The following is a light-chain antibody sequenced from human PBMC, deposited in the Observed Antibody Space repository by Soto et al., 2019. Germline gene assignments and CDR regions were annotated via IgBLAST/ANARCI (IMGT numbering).Light chain of an antibody. Sequence: EIVLTQSPGALSLSPGERATLSCRASQSVSSYLAWYQQKPGQAPRLLISGASSRTTYFPDRFSGSGSGTDFSLTISRLEPEDSEVYYCQQYSSPPRTFGQGTKVEIK. CDR1: QSVSSY. J-gene: IGKJ1*01. CDR2: GAS. V-gene: IGKV3-20*01. CDR3: QQYSSPPRT.